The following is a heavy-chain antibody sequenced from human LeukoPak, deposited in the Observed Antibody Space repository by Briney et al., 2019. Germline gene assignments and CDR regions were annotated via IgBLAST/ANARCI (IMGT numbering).Heavy chain of an antibody. CDR3: ARAPVLRFLEWTRRNWFDP. Sequence: ASVKVSCKASGYTFTSYGINWVRQATGQGLEWMGWMNPNSGNTGYAQKFQGRVTMTRNTSISTAYMELSSLRSEDTAVYYCARAPVLRFLEWTRRNWFDPWGQGTLVTVSS. CDR1: GYTFTSYG. CDR2: MNPNSGNT. V-gene: IGHV1-8*02. J-gene: IGHJ5*02. D-gene: IGHD3-3*01.